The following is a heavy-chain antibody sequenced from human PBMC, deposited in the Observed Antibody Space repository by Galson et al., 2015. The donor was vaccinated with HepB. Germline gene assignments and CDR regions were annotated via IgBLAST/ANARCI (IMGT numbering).Heavy chain of an antibody. CDR2: TYYRSQWYN. CDR3: ARDYTVAGLFPSMDV. V-gene: IGHV6-1*01. D-gene: IGHD6-19*01. Sequence: CAISGDSVSSNSAAWNWIRQSPSSGLEWLGRTYYRSQWYNDYAMSMKGRVTINAATSKNQFSLQLNSVTPEDTAVSYCARDYTVAGLFPSMDVWGQGTPVTVSS. J-gene: IGHJ6*02. CDR1: GDSVSSNSAA.